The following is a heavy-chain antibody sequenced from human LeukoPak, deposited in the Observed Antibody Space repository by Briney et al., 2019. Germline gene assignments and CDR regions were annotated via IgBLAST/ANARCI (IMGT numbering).Heavy chain of an antibody. CDR1: GFTFSSYW. CDR3: ARDQKYGYSSGWHFDY. J-gene: IGHJ4*02. V-gene: IGHV3-7*01. CDR2: IKQDGSEK. Sequence: GGSLRLSCAASGFTFSSYWMSWVRQAPGKGLEWVANIKQDGSEKYYVDSVKGRFTISGDNAKNSLYLQMNSLRAEDTAVYYCARDQKYGYSSGWHFDYWGQGTLVTVSS. D-gene: IGHD6-19*01.